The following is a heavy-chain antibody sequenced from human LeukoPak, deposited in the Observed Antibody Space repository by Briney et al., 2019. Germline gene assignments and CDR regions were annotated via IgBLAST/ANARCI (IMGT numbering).Heavy chain of an antibody. J-gene: IGHJ4*02. CDR3: ARDGSLYSSGWLGGDY. CDR2: ISYDGSNK. D-gene: IGHD6-19*01. CDR1: GFTVSSNY. Sequence: GGSLRLSCAASGFTVSSNYMSWVRQAPGKGLEWVAVISYDGSNKYYADSVKGRFTISRDNSKNTLYLQMNSLRAEDTAVYYCARDGSLYSSGWLGGDYWGQGTLVTVSS. V-gene: IGHV3-30*03.